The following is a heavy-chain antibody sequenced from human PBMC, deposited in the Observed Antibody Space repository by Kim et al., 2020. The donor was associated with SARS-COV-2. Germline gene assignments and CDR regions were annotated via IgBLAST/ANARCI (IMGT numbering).Heavy chain of an antibody. CDR2: IYHSGST. V-gene: IGHV4-4*02. CDR3: AREYIRAPGAAAGGGMDV. Sequence: SETLSLTCAVSGGSISSSNWWSWVRQPPGKGLEWIGEIYHSGSTNYNPSLKSRVTISVDKSKNQFSLKLSSVTAADTAVYYCAREYIRAPGAAAGGGMDVWGQGTTVTVSS. D-gene: IGHD6-13*01. CDR1: GGSISSSNW. J-gene: IGHJ6*02.